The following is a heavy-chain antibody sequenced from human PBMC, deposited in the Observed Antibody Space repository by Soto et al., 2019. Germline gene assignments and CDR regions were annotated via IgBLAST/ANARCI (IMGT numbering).Heavy chain of an antibody. D-gene: IGHD4-17*01. CDR2: NHYSGST. J-gene: IGHJ4*02. V-gene: IGHV4-59*08. Sequence: SETLSLTCTVSGGSISSYYWSWIRQPPGKGLEWIGYNHYSGSTNYNPSLKSRVTISVDTSKNQFSLKLSSVTAADTAVYYCARHATLHGDYDYWGQATLVTVS. CDR1: GGSISSYY. CDR3: ARHATLHGDYDY.